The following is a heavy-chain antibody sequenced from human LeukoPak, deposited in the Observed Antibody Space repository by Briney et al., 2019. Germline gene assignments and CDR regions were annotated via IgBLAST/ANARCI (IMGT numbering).Heavy chain of an antibody. D-gene: IGHD3-22*01. J-gene: IGHJ4*02. CDR2: IYYTATT. CDR1: DGSISSYY. CDR3: ARWGHFDTSGYFVADY. V-gene: IGHV4-59*01. Sequence: SETLSLTCTVSDGSISSYYWNWFRQPPGKGLEWVGHIYYTATTHYNPSLQSRVSISIDTSKNQFSLKLRSVTAVDTAVYYCARWGHFDTSGYFVADYWGQGTLITVSS.